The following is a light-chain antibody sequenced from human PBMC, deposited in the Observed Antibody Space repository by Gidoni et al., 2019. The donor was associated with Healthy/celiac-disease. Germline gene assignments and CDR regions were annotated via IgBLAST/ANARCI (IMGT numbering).Light chain of an antibody. V-gene: IGLV1-44*01. CDR3: AAWDDSLNGWV. CDR2: NNN. CDR1: SSNIGSDT. Sequence: QSVLTQPPSASGTPGQRVTISCSGSSSNIGSDTVNWYQQFPGTPPKLLMYNNNQRPSGVPDRFSGSKSGTSASLAISGLQSEDEADYYCAAWDDSLNGWVFGGGTKLTVL. J-gene: IGLJ3*02.